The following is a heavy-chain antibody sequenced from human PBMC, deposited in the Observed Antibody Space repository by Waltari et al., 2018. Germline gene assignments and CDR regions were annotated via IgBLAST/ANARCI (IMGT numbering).Heavy chain of an antibody. CDR1: GFTFSRYW. CDR3: ARVATKTYSSPVPGRPYYYGMDV. Sequence: EEQLVASGGGLAQPGESLRLSCAASGFTFSRYWMDWVRQAPGKGLVWVSRINSDGSSRTYADSVKGRFTISRDNAKNTLYVQMNRLRAEDTAVYYCARVATKTYSSPVPGRPYYYGMDVWGQGTTVTVSS. J-gene: IGHJ6*02. D-gene: IGHD3-22*01. V-gene: IGHV3-74*01. CDR2: INSDGSSR.